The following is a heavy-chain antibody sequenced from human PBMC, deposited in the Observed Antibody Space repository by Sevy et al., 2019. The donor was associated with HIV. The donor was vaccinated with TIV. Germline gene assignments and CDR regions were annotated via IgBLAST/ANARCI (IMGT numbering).Heavy chain of an antibody. Sequence: GGSLRLSCAASGFTFSSYSMNWVRQAPGKGLEWVSYISSSSSTIYYADSVKGRFTISRDNAKNSLYLQMNSLRAEDTAVYYCVRLNGVAAAGTDYYYGMDVWGQGTTVTVSS. CDR2: ISSSSSTI. J-gene: IGHJ6*02. V-gene: IGHV3-48*01. CDR3: VRLNGVAAAGTDYYYGMDV. D-gene: IGHD6-13*01. CDR1: GFTFSSYS.